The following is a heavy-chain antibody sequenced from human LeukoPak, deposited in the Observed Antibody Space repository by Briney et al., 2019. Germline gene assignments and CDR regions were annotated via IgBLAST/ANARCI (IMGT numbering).Heavy chain of an antibody. CDR2: IYSGGST. V-gene: IGHV3-66*01. CDR3: ARDPSGWYDAFDI. J-gene: IGHJ3*02. CDR1: GFTVSSNY. D-gene: IGHD6-19*01. Sequence: GGSLRLSCAASGFTVSSNYMSWVRQAPGKGLEWVPVIYSGGSTYYADSVKGRFTISRDNSKNTLYLQMNSLRAEDTAVYYCARDPSGWYDAFDIWGQGTMVTVSS.